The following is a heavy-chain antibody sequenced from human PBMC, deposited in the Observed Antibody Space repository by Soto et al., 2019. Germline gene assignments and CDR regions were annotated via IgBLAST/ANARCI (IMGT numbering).Heavy chain of an antibody. V-gene: IGHV4-31*03. Sequence: TLSLTCTVSGGSISSGGYYWSWIRQHPGKGLEWIGYIYYSGSTYYNPSLKSRVTISVDTSKNQFSLKLSSVTAADTAVYYCARDGSGSYYDWFDPWGQGTLVTVSS. J-gene: IGHJ5*02. CDR2: IYYSGST. CDR1: GGSISSGGYY. CDR3: ARDGSGSYYDWFDP. D-gene: IGHD3-10*01.